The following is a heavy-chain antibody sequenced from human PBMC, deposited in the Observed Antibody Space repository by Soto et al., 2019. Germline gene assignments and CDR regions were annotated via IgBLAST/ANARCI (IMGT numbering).Heavy chain of an antibody. V-gene: IGHV1-69*01. Sequence: QVQLVQSGAEVKKPGASVKVSCKAAGGTFNNYVFSWVRQAPGQGLQWLGGIIPLFAITNYAQMFEGRVWITADGSPSPVLGTLTSVRSEDTAVYCDPTTYYSVRREVNNELPDRSNAMNLWGKGPPVTVPS. J-gene: IGHJ6*04. CDR1: GGTFNNYV. CDR2: IIPLFAIT. D-gene: IGHD2-21*01. CDR3: PTTYYSVRREVNNELPDRSNAMNL.